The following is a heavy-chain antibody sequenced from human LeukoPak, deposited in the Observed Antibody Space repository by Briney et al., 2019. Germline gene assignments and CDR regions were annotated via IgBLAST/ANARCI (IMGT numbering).Heavy chain of an antibody. CDR1: GFTFSSYG. V-gene: IGHV3-30*18. J-gene: IGHJ4*02. D-gene: IGHD7-27*01. CDR2: ISYDGSNK. CDR3: AKLALGADFDY. Sequence: GGSLRLSCAASGFTFSSYGMHWVRQAPGKGLEWVAVISYDGSNKYYADSVKGRFTISRDNSKNTLYLQMNSLRAEDTAVYYCAKLALGADFDYWGQGTLVTVSS.